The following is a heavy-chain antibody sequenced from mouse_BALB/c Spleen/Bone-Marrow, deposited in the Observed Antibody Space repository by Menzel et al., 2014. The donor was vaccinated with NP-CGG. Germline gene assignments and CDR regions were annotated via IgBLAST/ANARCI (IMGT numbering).Heavy chain of an antibody. CDR1: GYTFSSYW. J-gene: IGHJ4*01. D-gene: IGHD1-1*01. CDR2: ILPGSGNT. CDR3: AREDITTVVEMDY. V-gene: IGHV1-9*01. Sequence: QVQLQQSGAELMKPGASVKISCKATGYTFSSYWIEWVKQRPGHGLEWIGEILPGSGNTNYNEKFKGEATFTADTSSNTAYMQLSSLTSEDSAVYYCAREDITTVVEMDYWGQGTSVTVSS.